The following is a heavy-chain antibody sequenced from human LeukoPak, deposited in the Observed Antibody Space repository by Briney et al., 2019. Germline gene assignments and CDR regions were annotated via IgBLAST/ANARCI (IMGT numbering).Heavy chain of an antibody. D-gene: IGHD6-19*01. J-gene: IGHJ5*02. CDR2: IYYSGST. CDR3: ARDLSPTYSSGWVGEGGNWFDP. Sequence: PSETLSLTCTVSGGSISSYYWSWIRQPPGKGLEWIGYIYYSGSTNYNPSLKSRVTISVDTSKNQFSLKLSSVTAADTAVYYCARDLSPTYSSGWVGEGGNWFDPWGQGTLVTVSS. CDR1: GGSISSYY. V-gene: IGHV4-59*01.